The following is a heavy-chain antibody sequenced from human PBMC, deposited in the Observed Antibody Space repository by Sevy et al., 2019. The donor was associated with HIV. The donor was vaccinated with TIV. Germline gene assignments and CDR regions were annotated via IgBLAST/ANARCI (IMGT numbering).Heavy chain of an antibody. CDR2: ILPISGLV. J-gene: IGHJ5*02. CDR3: ARDRPCGGDCYILDP. V-gene: IGHV1-69*10. D-gene: IGHD2-21*01. CDR1: GDIFSNYG. Sequence: ASVKVSCKASGDIFSNYGINWVRQAPGQGLQWMGGILPISGLVNYAQKFQGRVTISADKSTGTVYMALSSLSSEDTAVYYCARDRPCGGDCYILDPWGQGVLVTVSS.